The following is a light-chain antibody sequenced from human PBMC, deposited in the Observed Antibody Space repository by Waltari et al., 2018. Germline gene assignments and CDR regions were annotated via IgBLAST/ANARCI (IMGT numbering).Light chain of an antibody. V-gene: IGKV3D-15*01. CDR1: ESIGRN. CDR3: HHYNHWPPMST. Sequence: EILMTQSPATLSVSPGEPATISCRASESIGRNLVWYQLKPGQAPRLLFYGASSRATGIPARFSGSGSETDFTLTITNLQSEDFAVYYCHHYNHWPPMSTFGQGTQLEI. J-gene: IGKJ2*01. CDR2: GAS.